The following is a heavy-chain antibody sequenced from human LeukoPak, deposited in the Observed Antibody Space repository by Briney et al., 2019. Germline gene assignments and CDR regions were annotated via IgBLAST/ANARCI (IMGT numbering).Heavy chain of an antibody. CDR3: AGNPRYCSSTSCPRSYWYFDL. D-gene: IGHD2-2*01. CDR1: GGSISSYY. J-gene: IGHJ2*01. CDR2: IYTSGST. V-gene: IGHV4-4*07. Sequence: SETLSLTCTVSGGSISSYYWSWIRQPAGKGLEWIGRIYTSGSTNYNPSLKSRVTMSVDTSKNQFSLKLSSVTAADTAVYYCAGNPRYCSSTSCPRSYWYFDLWGCGTLVTVSS.